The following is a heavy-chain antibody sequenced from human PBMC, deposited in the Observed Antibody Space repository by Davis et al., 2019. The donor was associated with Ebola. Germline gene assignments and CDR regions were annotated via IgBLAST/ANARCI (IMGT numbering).Heavy chain of an antibody. CDR3: ASTTSMESTYFYYYALDV. Sequence: ASVKVSCKASGYAFTTYGISWVRQAPGQGLEWMGWISAYNLKTKYAQKVQGRVTLTADTSTDTAYMELRSLRTDDTAVYYCASTTSMESTYFYYYALDVWGQGTTVTVSS. CDR1: GYAFTTYG. D-gene: IGHD2-21*01. V-gene: IGHV1-18*01. CDR2: ISAYNLKT. J-gene: IGHJ6*02.